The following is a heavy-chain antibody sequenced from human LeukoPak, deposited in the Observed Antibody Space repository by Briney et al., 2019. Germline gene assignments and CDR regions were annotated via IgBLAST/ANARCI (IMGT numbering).Heavy chain of an antibody. CDR3: ARDGGIDYYDSSGYYRLPIDY. V-gene: IGHV1-46*01. CDR1: GYTFTGYY. CDR2: INPSGGST. Sequence: ASVKVSCKASGYTFTGYYMHWVRQAPGQGLEWMGIINPSGGSTSYAQKFQGRVTMTRDTSTSTVYMELSSLRSEDTAVYYCARDGGIDYYDSSGYYRLPIDYWGQGTLVTVSS. J-gene: IGHJ4*02. D-gene: IGHD3-22*01.